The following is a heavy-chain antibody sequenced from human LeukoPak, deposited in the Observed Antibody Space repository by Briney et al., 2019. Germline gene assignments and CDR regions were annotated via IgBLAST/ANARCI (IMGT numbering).Heavy chain of an antibody. CDR1: GGSISSYY. CDR2: IFYSGSS. Sequence: SETLSLTCTVSGGSISSYYWGWIRQPPGKGLEWIGSIFYSGSSHYNPPLKSRVTISVDTSKNQFSLKLSAVTAADTAVYYCARVRYGYDSSGYSRYYYMDVWGKGTTVTVSS. CDR3: ARVRYGYDSSGYSRYYYMDV. D-gene: IGHD3-22*01. V-gene: IGHV4-39*07. J-gene: IGHJ6*03.